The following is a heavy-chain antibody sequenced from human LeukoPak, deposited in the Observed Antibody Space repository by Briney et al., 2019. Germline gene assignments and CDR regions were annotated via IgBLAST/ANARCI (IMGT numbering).Heavy chain of an antibody. CDR2: ISSSGSTI. Sequence: GGSLRLSCAASGFTFSDYYMSWIRQAPGKGLEWVSYISSSGSTIYYADSVKGRFTISRDNAKNSLYLQMNSLRAEDTAVYYCARGIKDIVVVPAVEVDVWGQGTTVTVSS. V-gene: IGHV3-11*01. CDR1: GFTFSDYY. D-gene: IGHD2-2*01. J-gene: IGHJ6*02. CDR3: ARGIKDIVVVPAVEVDV.